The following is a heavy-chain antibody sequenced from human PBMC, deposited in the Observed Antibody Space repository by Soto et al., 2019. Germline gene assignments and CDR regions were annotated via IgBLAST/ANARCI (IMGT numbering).Heavy chain of an antibody. CDR1: GFAFSSNW. CDR2: INNDGSDT. V-gene: IGHV3-74*01. Sequence: EVQLVESGGGLVQPGGSLRLSCAASGFAFSSNWMHWVRQAPGKGLVWVSHINNDGSDTTYADSVKGRFSISRDNTKNTLYLQMNSLRAEDTAVYYCAAWGLYDYWGRGTLVTVSS. CDR3: AAWGLYDY. D-gene: IGHD3-16*01. J-gene: IGHJ4*02.